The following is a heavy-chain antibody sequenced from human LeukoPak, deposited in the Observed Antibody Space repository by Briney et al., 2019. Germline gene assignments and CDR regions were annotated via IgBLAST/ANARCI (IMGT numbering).Heavy chain of an antibody. Sequence: ASVKVSCKASGYTFTTYEIHWVRQATGQGLEWMGWMNPNSGNTGYVQNSQGRVTITRTTSINTAYMELSSLRSEDTAVYYCARGASRSFDYWGQGTLVTVSS. V-gene: IGHV1-8*03. CDR3: ARGASRSFDY. CDR1: GYTFTTYE. CDR2: MNPNSGNT. J-gene: IGHJ4*02.